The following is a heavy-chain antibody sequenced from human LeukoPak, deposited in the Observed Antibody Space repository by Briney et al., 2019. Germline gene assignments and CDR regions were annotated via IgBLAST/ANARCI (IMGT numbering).Heavy chain of an antibody. Sequence: ASVKVSFKASGYTFTGYYMHWVRQAPGQGLEWMGWINPNSGGTNYAQKFQGRVTMTRDTSISTAYMELSRLRSDDTAVYYCARDEAGYSSGLAGNYWGQGTLVTVSS. D-gene: IGHD6-19*01. CDR3: ARDEAGYSSGLAGNY. CDR2: INPNSGGT. CDR1: GYTFTGYY. J-gene: IGHJ4*02. V-gene: IGHV1-2*02.